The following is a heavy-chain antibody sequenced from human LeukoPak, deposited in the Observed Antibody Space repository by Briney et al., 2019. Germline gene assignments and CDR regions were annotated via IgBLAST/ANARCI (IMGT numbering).Heavy chain of an antibody. CDR1: GFTFSDYA. J-gene: IGHJ4*02. D-gene: IGHD6-19*01. V-gene: IGHV3-23*01. CDR3: AKAGIAVPATPEY. Sequence: GGSLRLSCAASGFTFSDYALNWVRQAPGKGLEWVSVISSSGGTTYYSDSMKGRFIISRDNSKNTLYLQMNSLRAEDTAVYYCAKAGIAVPATPEYCGQGTQVTVSS. CDR2: ISSSGGTT.